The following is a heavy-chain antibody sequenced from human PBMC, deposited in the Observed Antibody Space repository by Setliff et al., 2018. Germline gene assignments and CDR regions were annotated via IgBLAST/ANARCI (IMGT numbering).Heavy chain of an antibody. Sequence: ETLSLTCTVSGASISGNSYYWAWIRQPPGKGLEWIASTYYGGNTYYNPSLKSRVTMSVDTSKSQFSLKLTSVTAADTAVYYCARAPRYFDSTGSYFDFWGQGTLVTVS. CDR2: TYYGGNT. CDR3: ARAPRYFDSTGSYFDF. CDR1: GASISGNSYY. D-gene: IGHD3-22*01. V-gene: IGHV4-39*07. J-gene: IGHJ4*02.